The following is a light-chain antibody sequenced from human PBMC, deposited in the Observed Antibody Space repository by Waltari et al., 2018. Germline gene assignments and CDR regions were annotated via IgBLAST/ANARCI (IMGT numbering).Light chain of an antibody. Sequence: EIVLTQSPGTLSLSPGERATLSCRASQSISNTYLAWYQQKPGQSPRLLIYGASSSFTGIPDRFSGSGSGTDFTLTISRLEPEDFAVYYCQQYGRTFGGGTKVEIK. CDR1: QSISNTY. CDR3: QQYGRT. J-gene: IGKJ4*01. CDR2: GAS. V-gene: IGKV3-20*01.